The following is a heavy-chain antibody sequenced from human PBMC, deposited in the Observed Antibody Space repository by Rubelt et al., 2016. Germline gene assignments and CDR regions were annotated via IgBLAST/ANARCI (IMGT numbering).Heavy chain of an antibody. V-gene: IGHV4-39*07. J-gene: IGHJ4*02. Sequence: QLQLQESGPGLVKPSETLSLTCTVSGGSISSSSYYWGWIRQPPGKGLEWIGSIYYSGSTYYNPSLKSRVHRSVDTSKNQFSRKLSAVTAADTAVYYCARVGYSGYDPHYWGQGTLVTVSS. CDR2: IYYSGST. D-gene: IGHD5-12*01. CDR1: GGSISSSSYY. CDR3: ARVGYSGYDPHY.